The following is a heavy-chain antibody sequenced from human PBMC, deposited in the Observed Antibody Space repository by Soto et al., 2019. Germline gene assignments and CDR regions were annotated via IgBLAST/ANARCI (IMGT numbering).Heavy chain of an antibody. Sequence: GGSLRLSCAVSGVTLTNVWMNWVRQAPGKGPEWVGRIKSNTDGGTTDYAAPVKGRFTVSRDDSENTLYLQMNSLKTEDTAVYYCSHGYYQYFNTWGQGTLVTVSS. V-gene: IGHV3-15*07. J-gene: IGHJ4*02. CDR3: SHGYYQYFNT. CDR1: GVTLTNVW. D-gene: IGHD5-18*01. CDR2: IKSNTDGGTT.